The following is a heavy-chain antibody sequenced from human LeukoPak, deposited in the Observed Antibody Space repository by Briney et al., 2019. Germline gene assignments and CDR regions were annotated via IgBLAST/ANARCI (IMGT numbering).Heavy chain of an antibody. CDR3: ARDLIKYSGSYSYPDY. V-gene: IGHV3-66*03. Sequence: GGSLRLSCVASGFTVSSNYMSWVRQAPGKGLEWVASISSSGDSTYYADSVKGRFAISRDNSKNTLILQLNSLRAEDTAVYYCARDLIKYSGSYSYPDYWGQGTLVTVSS. CDR2: ISSSGDST. J-gene: IGHJ4*02. CDR1: GFTVSSNY. D-gene: IGHD1-26*01.